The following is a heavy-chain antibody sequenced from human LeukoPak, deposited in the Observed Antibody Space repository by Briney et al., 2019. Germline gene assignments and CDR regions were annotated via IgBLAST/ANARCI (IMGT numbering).Heavy chain of an antibody. Sequence: GGSLRLSCAGSGFSVSDNYMTWVRQAPGKGPEWVSVTYSGGTTYYADSAEGRFTISRDSAKNTLYLQMNSLRTEDTAVYYCAKEGGLGYCSTTSCAFAHWGRGTLVTVSS. CDR1: GFSVSDNY. CDR3: AKEGGLGYCSTTSCAFAH. V-gene: IGHV3-53*01. D-gene: IGHD2-2*01. CDR2: TYSGGTT. J-gene: IGHJ4*02.